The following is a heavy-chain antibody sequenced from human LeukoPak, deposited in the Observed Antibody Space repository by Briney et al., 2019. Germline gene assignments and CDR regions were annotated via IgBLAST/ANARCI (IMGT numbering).Heavy chain of an antibody. D-gene: IGHD2-21*01. Sequence: ASVKVSCKASGGTFSSYAISWVRQAPGQGLEWMGGIIPIFGTANYAQKFQRRVTITADESTSTAYMELSSLRSEDTAVYYCAREDGGDYHFDYWGQGTLVTVSS. CDR3: AREDGGDYHFDY. CDR1: GGTFSSYA. J-gene: IGHJ4*02. V-gene: IGHV1-69*13. CDR2: IIPIFGTA.